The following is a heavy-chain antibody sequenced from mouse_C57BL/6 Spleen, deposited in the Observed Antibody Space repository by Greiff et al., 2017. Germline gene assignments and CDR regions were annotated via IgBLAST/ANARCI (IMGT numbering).Heavy chain of an antibody. Sequence: EVQRVESGGGLVKPGGSLKLSCAASGFTFSSYAMSWVRQTPEQRLEWVATISDGGSYTYYPDNVKGRFTISRDNAKNKLYLQMSHLKSEDTAMYYCARDKLLRHCAMDYWGQGTSVTVSS. CDR2: ISDGGSYT. J-gene: IGHJ4*01. CDR1: GFTFSSYA. V-gene: IGHV5-4*01. CDR3: ARDKLLRHCAMDY.